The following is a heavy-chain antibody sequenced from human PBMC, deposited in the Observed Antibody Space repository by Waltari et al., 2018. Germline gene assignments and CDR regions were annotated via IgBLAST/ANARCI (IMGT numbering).Heavy chain of an antibody. Sequence: EVQLVESGGGLVQPRGSLRVSCAASGFTFSSKWMSWVRQATGRGLEWLANIKPDGSQQYYVDSVRGRFSISRDNAKNSLYLQLNSLRAEDTAIYYCARDFNWGWDFWGQGTLVTVSS. V-gene: IGHV3-7*03. CDR3: ARDFNWGWDF. CDR1: GFTFSSKW. CDR2: IKPDGSQQ. J-gene: IGHJ4*02. D-gene: IGHD7-27*01.